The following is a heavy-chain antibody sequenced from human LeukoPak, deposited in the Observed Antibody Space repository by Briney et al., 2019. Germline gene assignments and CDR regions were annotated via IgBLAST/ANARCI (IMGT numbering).Heavy chain of an antibody. D-gene: IGHD4-17*01. Sequence: GASVKVSCKASGGTFSSYAISWVRQAPGQGLEWMGRIIPILGIANYAQKFQGRVTITADKSTGTAYMELSSLRSEDTAVYYCATRSTVTTQFDYWGQGTLVTVSS. CDR2: IIPILGIA. V-gene: IGHV1-69*04. CDR1: GGTFSSYA. J-gene: IGHJ4*02. CDR3: ATRSTVTTQFDY.